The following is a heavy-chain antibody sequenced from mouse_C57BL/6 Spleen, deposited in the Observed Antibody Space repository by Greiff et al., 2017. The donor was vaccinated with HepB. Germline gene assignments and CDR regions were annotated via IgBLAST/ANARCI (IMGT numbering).Heavy chain of an antibody. J-gene: IGHJ4*01. Sequence: QVQLQQSGPGLVQPSQSLSITCTVSGFSLTSYGVHWVRQSPGKGLEWLGVIWSGGSTDYNAAFISRLSISKDNSKSQVFFKMNSLQADDTAIYYCARKFITTVVAPIDAMDYWGQGTSVTVSS. CDR2: IWSGGST. D-gene: IGHD1-1*01. CDR3: ARKFITTVVAPIDAMDY. V-gene: IGHV2-2*01. CDR1: GFSLTSYG.